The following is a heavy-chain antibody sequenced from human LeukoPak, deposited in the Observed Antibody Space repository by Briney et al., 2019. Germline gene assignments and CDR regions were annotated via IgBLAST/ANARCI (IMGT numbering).Heavy chain of an antibody. CDR1: GFTFSSYW. V-gene: IGHV3-7*01. CDR3: ARDWSGSYYPVFDVDY. CDR2: IKQDGSEK. Sequence: PGGSLRLSCAASGFTFSSYWMSWVRQAPGKGLEWVANIKQDGSEKYYVDSVKGRFTISRDNAKNSLYLQMNSLRAEDTAVYYCARDWSGSYYPVFDVDYWGQGTLVTVSS. D-gene: IGHD1-26*01. J-gene: IGHJ4*02.